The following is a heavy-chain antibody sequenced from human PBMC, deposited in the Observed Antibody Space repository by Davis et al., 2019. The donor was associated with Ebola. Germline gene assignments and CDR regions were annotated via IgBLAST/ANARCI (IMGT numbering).Heavy chain of an antibody. D-gene: IGHD3-22*01. J-gene: IGHJ4*02. V-gene: IGHV2-26*01. CDR2: IFSNDEK. Sequence: SGPTLVKPTETLTLTCTVSGFSLSNARMGVSWIRQPPGKALEWLAHIFSNDEKSYSTSLKSRLTISKDTSKSQVVLTMTNMDPVDTATYYCARTRGVGYYYDSSGYYYHFDYWGQGTLVTVSS. CDR3: ARTRGVGYYYDSSGYYYHFDY. CDR1: GFSLSNARMG.